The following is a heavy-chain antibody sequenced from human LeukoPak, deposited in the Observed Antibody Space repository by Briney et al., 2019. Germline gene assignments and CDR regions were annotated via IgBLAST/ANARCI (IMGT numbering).Heavy chain of an antibody. Sequence: SETLSLTCAVYGGSFSGYYWSWIRQPPGEGLEWIGEINHSGSTNYNPSLKSRVTISVDTSKNQFSLKLSSVTAADTAVYYCATTPSTVTPYPWGQGTLVTVSS. CDR2: INHSGST. V-gene: IGHV4-34*01. J-gene: IGHJ5*02. D-gene: IGHD4-17*01. CDR3: ATTPSTVTPYP. CDR1: GGSFSGYY.